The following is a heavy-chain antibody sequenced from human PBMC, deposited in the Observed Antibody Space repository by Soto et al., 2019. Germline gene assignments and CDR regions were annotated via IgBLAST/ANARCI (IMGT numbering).Heavy chain of an antibody. V-gene: IGHV3-30*18. CDR3: AKDRGYAFAY. J-gene: IGHJ4*02. CDR1: GFTFSSYG. Sequence: QVHLVESGGGVVQPGRSLRLSCAASGFTFSSYGMHWVRQAPGKGLEWVAVISYDGSNRYYADSVKGRFTSSRDNSKNTLYLQMNSLRAEDTAVYYCAKDRGYAFAYWAQGTLVTVSS. D-gene: IGHD5-12*01. CDR2: ISYDGSNR.